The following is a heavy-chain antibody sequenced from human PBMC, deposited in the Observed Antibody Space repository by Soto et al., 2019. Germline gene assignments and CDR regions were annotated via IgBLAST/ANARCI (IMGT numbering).Heavy chain of an antibody. CDR3: AKDEHRAPSAAMDC. CDR1: RFTFGRYA. V-gene: IGHV3-30*07. D-gene: IGHD2-2*01. Sequence: GGSLRLSCVASRFTFGRYAMHWVRQPPGNGIEWVAVISYTGANTYYVGSVRGRFTISRDNSKTTLYLQMNSLRAEDTAIYYRAKDEHRAPSAAMDCWGRGTLVTVSS. J-gene: IGHJ4*02. CDR2: ISYTGANT.